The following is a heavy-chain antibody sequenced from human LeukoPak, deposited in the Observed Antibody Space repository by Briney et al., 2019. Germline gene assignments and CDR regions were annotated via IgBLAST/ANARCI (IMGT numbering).Heavy chain of an antibody. CDR2: ISYDGSNK. Sequence: GGSLRLSCAASGFTFSSYAMHWVRQAPGKGLEWVAVISYDGSNKYYADSVKGRFTISRDNSKNTLYLQMNSLRAEDTAVYYCARDGFDSGSYSIAEYFQHWGQGTLVTVSS. D-gene: IGHD1-26*01. V-gene: IGHV3-30-3*01. CDR3: ARDGFDSGSYSIAEYFQH. CDR1: GFTFSSYA. J-gene: IGHJ1*01.